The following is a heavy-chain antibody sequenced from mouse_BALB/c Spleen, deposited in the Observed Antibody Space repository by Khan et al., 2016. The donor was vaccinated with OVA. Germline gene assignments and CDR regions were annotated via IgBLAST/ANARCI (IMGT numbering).Heavy chain of an antibody. CDR3: ATSGHYGSSDYYAMDY. CDR1: GYTFNNYW. CDR2: INPRTGYR. Sequence: QVQLQQSGAELAKPGASVKMSCKASGYTFNNYWMHWVKQRPGQGLEWIGYINPRTGYREYNQRFKDMATLTAEKSSSAAYMQLSSLTSEDSAVXYCATSGHYGSSDYYAMDYWGQGTSVTVSS. V-gene: IGHV1-7*01. J-gene: IGHJ4*01. D-gene: IGHD1-1*01.